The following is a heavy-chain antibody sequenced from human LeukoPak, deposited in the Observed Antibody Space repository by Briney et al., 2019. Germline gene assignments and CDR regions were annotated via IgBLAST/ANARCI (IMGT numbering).Heavy chain of an antibody. CDR2: ISYDGSNK. V-gene: IGHV3-30-3*01. J-gene: IGHJ4*02. Sequence: GGSLRLSFAASGFTFSSYAMHWVRQAPGKGLEWVAVISYDGSNKYYADSVKGRFTISRDNSKNTLYLQMNSLRAEDTAVYYCARDPTFVVPAALPYYFDYWGQGTLVTVSS. D-gene: IGHD2-2*01. CDR3: ARDPTFVVPAALPYYFDY. CDR1: GFTFSSYA.